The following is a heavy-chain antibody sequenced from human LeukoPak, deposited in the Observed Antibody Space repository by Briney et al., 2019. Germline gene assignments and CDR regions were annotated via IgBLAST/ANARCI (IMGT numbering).Heavy chain of an antibody. J-gene: IGHJ1*01. D-gene: IGHD2-2*01. CDR3: MLGVIPD. V-gene: IGHV1-69*10. CDR2: FIPVHDTA. CDR1: GGTFTKYV. Sequence: ASVKVSCKASGGTFTKYVISWVREAPGQGLEWMGRFIPVHDTANYAHKFQGRVILTADKSTSTAYMELTSLRSEDTAAYCAMLGVIPDWGQGTLITVSS.